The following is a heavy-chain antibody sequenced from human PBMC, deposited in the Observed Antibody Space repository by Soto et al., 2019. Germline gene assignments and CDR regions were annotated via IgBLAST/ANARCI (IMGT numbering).Heavy chain of an antibody. D-gene: IGHD3-3*01. CDR2: ISSSSSYT. V-gene: IGHV3-11*06. CDR1: GFTFSDYY. J-gene: IGHJ3*01. CDR3: ARDHYDFWSGYLSFGRDDALRD. Sequence: QVQLVESGGGLVKPGGSLRLSCAASGFTFSDYYMSWIRQAPGKGLEWVSYISSSSSYTNYTDSVKGRFTISRDNAKNSLYLQMNSLRAEDTAVYYCARDHYDFWSGYLSFGRDDALRDWGQGTMVTVSS.